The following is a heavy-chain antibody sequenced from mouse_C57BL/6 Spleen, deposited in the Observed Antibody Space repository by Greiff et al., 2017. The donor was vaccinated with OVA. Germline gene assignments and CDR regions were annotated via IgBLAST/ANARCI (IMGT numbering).Heavy chain of an antibody. V-gene: IGHV14-4*01. CDR2: IDPENGDT. J-gene: IGHJ3*01. CDR3: TTGGYSPFAY. Sequence: VQLKESGAELVRPGASVKLSCSASGFTIKDDYMPWVQQSPEQGLAWIGWIDPENGDTEYASKFQGMATITAATSSNTAYLQLSSLTSEDTAVYYCTTGGYSPFAYWGQGTLVTVSA. D-gene: IGHD2-3*01. CDR1: GFTIKDDY.